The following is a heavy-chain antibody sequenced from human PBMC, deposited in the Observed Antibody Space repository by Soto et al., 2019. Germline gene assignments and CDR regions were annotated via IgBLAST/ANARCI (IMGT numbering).Heavy chain of an antibody. V-gene: IGHV5-10-1*01. CDR3: ARTLYYDFWSGYFSGMDV. J-gene: IGHJ6*02. CDR1: GYSFTSYW. D-gene: IGHD3-3*01. Sequence: GESLKISCKGSGYSFTSYWISWVRQMPGKGLEWMGRIDPSDSYTNYSPSFQGHVTISADKSISTAYLQWSSLKASDTAMYYCARTLYYDFWSGYFSGMDVWGQGTTVTVSS. CDR2: IDPSDSYT.